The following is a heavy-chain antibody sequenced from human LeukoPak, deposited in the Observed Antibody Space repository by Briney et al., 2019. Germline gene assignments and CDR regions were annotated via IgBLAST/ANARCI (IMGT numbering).Heavy chain of an antibody. V-gene: IGHV4-4*07. D-gene: IGHD4-23*01. Sequence: SETLSLTCAVSGGSVSSDYWGWIRQPAGKGLEWIGRIYTSGSTNYNPSLKSRVTMSVDTSKNQFSLKLSSVTAADAAVYYCARGAGGLGAFDIWGQGTMVTVSS. CDR2: IYTSGST. CDR1: GGSVSSDY. J-gene: IGHJ3*02. CDR3: ARGAGGLGAFDI.